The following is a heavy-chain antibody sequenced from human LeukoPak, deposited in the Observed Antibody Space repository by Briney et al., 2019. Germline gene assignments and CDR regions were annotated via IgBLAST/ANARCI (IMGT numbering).Heavy chain of an antibody. Sequence: ASVKVSCKASGYTFTSYYMHWVRQAPGQGLEWMGIINPSGGSTSYAQKFQGRVTMTRDTSTSTVYMELSSLSSEDTAVYYCARRDTAMVRGGAFDIWGQGTMVTVSS. CDR2: INPSGGST. CDR1: GYTFTSYY. V-gene: IGHV1-46*01. J-gene: IGHJ3*02. D-gene: IGHD5-18*01. CDR3: ARRDTAMVRGGAFDI.